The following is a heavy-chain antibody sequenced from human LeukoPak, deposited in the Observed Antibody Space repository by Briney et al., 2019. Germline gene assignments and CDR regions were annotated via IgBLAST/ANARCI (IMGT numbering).Heavy chain of an antibody. CDR2: INPGGST. J-gene: IGHJ4*02. Sequence: SETLSLTCAVYGGTFSGYYWSWIRQPPGKGLEWIGEINPGGSTNYNPSLESRLTISVDPSKNQFSMKLSSVTAADTAIYYCAREDCSGGACTNFDYWGQGTLVTVSS. V-gene: IGHV4-34*01. CDR1: GGTFSGYY. CDR3: AREDCSGGACTNFDY. D-gene: IGHD2-15*01.